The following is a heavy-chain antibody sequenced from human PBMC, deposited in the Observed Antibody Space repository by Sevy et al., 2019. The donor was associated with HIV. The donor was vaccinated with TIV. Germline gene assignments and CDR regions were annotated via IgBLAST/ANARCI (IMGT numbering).Heavy chain of an antibody. CDR2: TGGRGGAT. Sequence: GGSLRLSCAASGFPFSSYAMNWVRQGPGKGLEWVSATGGRGGATYYADSVKGRFTISRDNSKNTLYLQMDSLRAEDTAVYYCAKDVVAVVGDDFDVWGQGTMVTVSS. V-gene: IGHV3-23*01. CDR1: GFPFSSYA. J-gene: IGHJ3*01. CDR3: AKDVVAVVGDDFDV. D-gene: IGHD2-15*01.